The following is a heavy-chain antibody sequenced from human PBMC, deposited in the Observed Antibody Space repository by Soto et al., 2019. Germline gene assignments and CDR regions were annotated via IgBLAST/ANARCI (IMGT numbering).Heavy chain of an antibody. D-gene: IGHD2-15*01. J-gene: IGHJ6*02. V-gene: IGHV3-11*01. CDR2: ISSSGSTI. Sequence: GGSLRLSCAASGFTFSDYYMSWIRQAPGKGLEWVSYISSSGSTIYYADSVKGRFTISRDNAKNLLYLQMNSLRAEDTAVYYCARDSGGSCYSGLMRYYGMDVWGQGTTVTVSS. CDR1: GFTFSDYY. CDR3: ARDSGGSCYSGLMRYYGMDV.